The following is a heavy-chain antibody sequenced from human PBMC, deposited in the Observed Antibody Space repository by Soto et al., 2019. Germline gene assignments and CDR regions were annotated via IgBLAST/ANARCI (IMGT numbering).Heavy chain of an antibody. CDR2: IYWDDDK. Sequence: QITLKESGPTLVKPTQTLTLTCTFSGFSLSTSGVDVGWIRQPPGKALEWLALIYWDDDKRYSPSLKSRLTITKDTSKNQVVLTMTNMDPLDTATYYCAHRRPYSNSPEYFFDYWGQVTLVTVSS. CDR3: AHRRPYSNSPEYFFDY. D-gene: IGHD6-6*01. V-gene: IGHV2-5*02. CDR1: GFSLSTSGVD. J-gene: IGHJ4*02.